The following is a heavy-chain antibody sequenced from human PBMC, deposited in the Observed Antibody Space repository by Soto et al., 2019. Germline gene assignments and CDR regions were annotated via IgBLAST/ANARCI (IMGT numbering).Heavy chain of an antibody. CDR3: AGSYGDQPNPFAY. J-gene: IGHJ4*02. CDR1: GGTFSSYA. CDR2: ISPIFGTA. Sequence: QVQLVQSGAEVKKPGSSVKVSCKASGGTFSSYAISWVRQAPGQGLEWMGGISPIFGTANYAQKFQGRVTITADESTSTAYVERSSLRSEGTAVYYCAGSYGDQPNPFAYWGQGALVPVSS. V-gene: IGHV1-69*12. D-gene: IGHD4-17*01.